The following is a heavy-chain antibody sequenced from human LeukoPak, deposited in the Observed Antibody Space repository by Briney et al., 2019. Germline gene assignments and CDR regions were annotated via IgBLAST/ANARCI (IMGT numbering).Heavy chain of an antibody. V-gene: IGHV4-39*01. CDR1: GGSISSSSYY. CDR3: ARNAYYDFWSGYYSLNWFDP. J-gene: IGHJ5*02. Sequence: SETLSLTCTVSGGSISSSSYYWGWIRQPPGKGLEWIGSIYYSGSTYYNPSLKSRVTISVDTSKNQFSLKLSSVTAADTAVYYCARNAYYDFWSGYYSLNWFDPWGQGTLVTVSS. CDR2: IYYSGST. D-gene: IGHD3-3*01.